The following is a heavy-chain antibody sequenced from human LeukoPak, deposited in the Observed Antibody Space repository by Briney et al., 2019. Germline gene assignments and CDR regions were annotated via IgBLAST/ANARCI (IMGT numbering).Heavy chain of an antibody. Sequence: SQTLSLTCAISGVSVSSNSAAWNWIRQSPSRGLEWLGRTYYRSKWYNDYAVSVKSRITINPDTSKNQFSLQLNSVTPEDTAVYYCARDFYTTTVTTSYGMDVWGQGTTVTVSS. J-gene: IGHJ6*02. CDR2: TYYRSKWYN. CDR1: GVSVSSNSAA. CDR3: ARDFYTTTVTTSYGMDV. D-gene: IGHD4-17*01. V-gene: IGHV6-1*01.